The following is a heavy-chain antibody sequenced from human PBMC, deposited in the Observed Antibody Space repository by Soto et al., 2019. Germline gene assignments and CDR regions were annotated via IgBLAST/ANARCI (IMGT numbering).Heavy chain of an antibody. Sequence: GASVKVSCKASGYTFTGYYMHWVRQAPGQGLEWMGWINPNGGGTNYAQKFQDWVTMTRDTSISTAYMELSRLRSDDTAVYHCASPVGDFDPYFDYWGPGTLVTVSS. V-gene: IGHV1-2*04. CDR3: ASPVGDFDPYFDY. D-gene: IGHD4-17*01. J-gene: IGHJ4*02. CDR1: GYTFTGYY. CDR2: INPNGGGT.